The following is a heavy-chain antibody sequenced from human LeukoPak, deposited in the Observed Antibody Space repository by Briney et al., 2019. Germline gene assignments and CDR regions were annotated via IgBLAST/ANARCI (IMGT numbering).Heavy chain of an antibody. CDR2: MNPNSGNT. Sequence: GASVKVSCKASGYTFTSFDVNWVRQATGQGLEWMGWMNPNSGNTGYAQKFQGRIIMTSDNSITTAYLELSNLRSEDTAVYYCARVRAGYSSGCFDYWGQGTLVTVSS. D-gene: IGHD6-19*01. CDR3: ARVRAGYSSGCFDY. CDR1: GYTFTSFD. J-gene: IGHJ4*02. V-gene: IGHV1-8*01.